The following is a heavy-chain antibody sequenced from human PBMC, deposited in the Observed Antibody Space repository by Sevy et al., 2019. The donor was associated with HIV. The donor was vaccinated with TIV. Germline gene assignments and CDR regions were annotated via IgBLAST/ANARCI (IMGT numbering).Heavy chain of an antibody. J-gene: IGHJ3*02. V-gene: IGHV4-59*08. CDR1: GGSINSDH. CDR3: ARRNDFAI. Sequence: SETLSLTCTVSGGSINSDHWNWIRQPPGKGLEWIGYVYYIGGTNYNPSLKNRVTISVDRTKTQFPLKLTSVTAADTAVYYCARRNDFAIWGQGTMVTVSS. CDR2: VYYIGGT.